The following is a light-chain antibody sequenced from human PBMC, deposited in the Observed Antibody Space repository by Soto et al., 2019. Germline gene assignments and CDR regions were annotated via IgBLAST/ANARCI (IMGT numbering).Light chain of an antibody. J-gene: IGLJ1*01. Sequence: SYELTQPPSVSVAPEKTARYTCRGDNIGSKRVHWYRQKPGQAPVLVIYYDSERPSGIPERFSGSNSGNTATLTINRVEAGDEDDYYCQVWDITTDHYVFGTATKVTVL. CDR1: NIGSKR. V-gene: IGLV3-21*04. CDR3: QVWDITTDHYV. CDR2: YDS.